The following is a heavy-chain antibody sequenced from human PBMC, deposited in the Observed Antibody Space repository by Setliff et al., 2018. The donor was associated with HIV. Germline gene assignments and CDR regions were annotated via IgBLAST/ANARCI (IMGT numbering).Heavy chain of an antibody. D-gene: IGHD1-26*01. CDR2: IYHSGST. Sequence: SETLSLTCAVSGYSISSGYYWGWIRQPPGKGLEWIGSIYHSGSTYYNPSLKSRVTISVDTSKNQFSLKLSSVTAADTAVYYCARVEGATPDAFDIWGQGTMVTVSS. V-gene: IGHV4-38-2*01. CDR3: ARVEGATPDAFDI. J-gene: IGHJ3*02. CDR1: GYSISSGYY.